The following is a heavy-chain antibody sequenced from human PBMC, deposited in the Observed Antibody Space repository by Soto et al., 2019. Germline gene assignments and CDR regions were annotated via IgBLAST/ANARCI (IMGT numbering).Heavy chain of an antibody. J-gene: IGHJ5*02. D-gene: IGHD3-10*01. CDR2: IYWDDDK. CDR1: GFSLSTSGVG. Sequence: QITLKESGPTLVKPTQTLTLTCTFSGFSLSTSGVGVGWIRQPPGKALEWLALIYWDDDKRYSPSLKSRLTITKDNSKNQVVLTMTNMDPVDTATYYCAHGWFGELLSYNWFDPWGQGTLVTVSS. CDR3: AHGWFGELLSYNWFDP. V-gene: IGHV2-5*02.